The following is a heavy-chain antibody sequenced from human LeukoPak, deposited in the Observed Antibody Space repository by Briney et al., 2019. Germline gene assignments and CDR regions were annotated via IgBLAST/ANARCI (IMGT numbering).Heavy chain of an antibody. Sequence: GGSLRLSCAASGFTFSNAWMSWVRQAPGKGLEWVGRIKSKTDGGTTDYAAPVKGRFTISRDDSKNTLYLQMNSLRAEDTAVYYCAKVKYSGSYGDYFDYWGQGTLVTVSS. CDR3: AKVKYSGSYGDYFDY. CDR2: IKSKTDGGTT. J-gene: IGHJ4*02. CDR1: GFTFSNAW. V-gene: IGHV3-15*01. D-gene: IGHD1-26*01.